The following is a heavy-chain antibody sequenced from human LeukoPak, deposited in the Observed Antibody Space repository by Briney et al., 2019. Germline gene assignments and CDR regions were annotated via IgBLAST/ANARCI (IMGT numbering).Heavy chain of an antibody. V-gene: IGHV4-4*07. J-gene: IGHJ5*02. CDR2: VYVTGST. CDR3: ARDRQWLVDH. Sequence: SETLSLTCTVPGDSISSYYWSWIRQPAGMGLEWIGRVYVTGSTNLNPALQSRVTMSVDTSKNQFSLKLTSVTAADTAVYYCARDRQWLVDHWGQGTLVTVSS. D-gene: IGHD6-19*01. CDR1: GDSISSYY.